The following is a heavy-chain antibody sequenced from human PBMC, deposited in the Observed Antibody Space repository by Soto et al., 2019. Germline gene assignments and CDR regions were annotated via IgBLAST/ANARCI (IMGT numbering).Heavy chain of an antibody. Sequence: PGESLKISCKGSGYSFTSYWIGWVRQMPGKGLEWMGIIYPGDSDTRYSPSFQGQVTISADKSISTAYLQWSSLKASDTAMYYCARNSGWNDPDYYYGMDVWGQGTTVTVS. J-gene: IGHJ6*02. V-gene: IGHV5-51*01. CDR3: ARNSGWNDPDYYYGMDV. CDR2: IYPGDSDT. CDR1: GYSFTSYW. D-gene: IGHD1-1*01.